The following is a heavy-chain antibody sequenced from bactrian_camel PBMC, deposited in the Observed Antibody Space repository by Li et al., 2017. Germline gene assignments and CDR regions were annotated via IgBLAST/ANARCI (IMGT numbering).Heavy chain of an antibody. CDR1: DHTSSGYC. D-gene: IGHD2*01. V-gene: IGHV3S10*01. J-gene: IGHJ4*01. CDR2: IDTDGST. Sequence: VQLVESGGGSVRAGGSLRLSCAASDHTSSGYCMTWFHQAPGKEREGVACIDTDGSTFYADSVKGRSTISRDNAKNSVFLQLNNLSPDDTAVYYCAAGRQYLLFCLNHMTHRSGDEQTYWGQGTQVTVS. CDR3: AAGRQYLLFCLNHMTHRSGDEQTY.